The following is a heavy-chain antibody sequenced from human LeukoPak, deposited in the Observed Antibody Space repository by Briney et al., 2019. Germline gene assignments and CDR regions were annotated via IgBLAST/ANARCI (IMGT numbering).Heavy chain of an antibody. CDR3: ARRLTQYDCFDP. D-gene: IGHD2-2*01. CDR2: TYYRSTWYN. CDR1: GDSVSSNSIT. J-gene: IGHJ5*02. V-gene: IGHV6-1*01. Sequence: SHTLSLTFAISGDSVSSNSITWNWIRQSPSRGLEWLGSTYYRSTWYNDYAVSVRCRITVNPDTSKNQFSLNLNSVTPEDTAVYYCARRLTQYDCFDPWGQGILVTVSS.